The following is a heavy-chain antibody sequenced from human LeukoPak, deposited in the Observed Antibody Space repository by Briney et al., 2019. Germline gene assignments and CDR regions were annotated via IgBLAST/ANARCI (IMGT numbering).Heavy chain of an antibody. Sequence: SETLSLTCTVSGGSISSYYWSWIRQPPGKGLEWIGYIYYSGSTNYNPSLKSRVTISVDTSKNQFSLKLSSVTAAGTAVYYCARDYRERRLYYYGSGSPYYYYMDVWGKGTTVTVSS. J-gene: IGHJ6*03. D-gene: IGHD3-10*01. CDR3: ARDYRERRLYYYGSGSPYYYYMDV. CDR1: GGSISSYY. V-gene: IGHV4-59*01. CDR2: IYYSGST.